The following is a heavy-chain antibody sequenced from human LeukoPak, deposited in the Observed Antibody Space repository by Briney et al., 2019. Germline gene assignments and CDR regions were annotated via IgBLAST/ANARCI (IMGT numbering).Heavy chain of an antibody. CDR3: ARGVCSGGSCGGKVFDY. CDR1: GYTFATYG. CDR2: ISAYNGNT. J-gene: IGHJ4*02. V-gene: IGHV1-18*01. Sequence: GASVKVSCKASGYTFATYGISWVRQAPGQGLEWMGWISAYNGNTKYAQKLQGRVTMTTDTSTSTAYMELRSLRSDDTAVYYCARGVCSGGSCGGKVFDYWGQGTLVTVSS. D-gene: IGHD2-15*01.